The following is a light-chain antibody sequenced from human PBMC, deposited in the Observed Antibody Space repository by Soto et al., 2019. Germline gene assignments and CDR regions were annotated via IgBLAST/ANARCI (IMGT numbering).Light chain of an antibody. CDR1: QSVPSTY. V-gene: IGKV3-20*01. CDR3: QQFGNSPWT. CDR2: GTS. Sequence: VLSQSPAILSLSPGERATLSFRASQSVPSTYFAWYQQKAGQPPRLLISGTSNRATGIPDRFSGSGSGTDFTLTISRLEPEDFAVYFCQQFGNSPWTFGQGTKVDNK. J-gene: IGKJ1*01.